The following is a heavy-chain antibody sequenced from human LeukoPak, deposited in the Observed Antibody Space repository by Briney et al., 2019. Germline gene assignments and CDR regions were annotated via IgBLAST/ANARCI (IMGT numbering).Heavy chain of an antibody. Sequence: SETLSLTCTVSGGSISSYYWTWIRQPPGKGLEWIGYIFDSWSTNYSPSLKSRVTISLDTSKNQFSLKLSYVTAADTAVYYCARRVATSSPLYYYGMDVWGQGTTVTVSS. D-gene: IGHD5-12*01. CDR2: IFDSWST. CDR1: GGSISSYY. V-gene: IGHV4-59*08. J-gene: IGHJ6*02. CDR3: ARRVATSSPLYYYGMDV.